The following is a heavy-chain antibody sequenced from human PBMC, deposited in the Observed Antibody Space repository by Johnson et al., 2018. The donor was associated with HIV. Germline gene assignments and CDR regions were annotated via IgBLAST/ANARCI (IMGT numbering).Heavy chain of an antibody. V-gene: IGHV3-30*18. CDR2: ISYDGSNK. CDR3: AKPPSMGADAFDI. J-gene: IGHJ3*02. Sequence: QVQLVESGGGVVQPGRSLRLSCVGSGFTFSSYDMHWVRQAPGKGMDWVALISYDGSNKYYADSVKGRFNISRDNSKNALYLQMSSLRSEDTAVYYCAKPPSMGADAFDIWGQGTMVTVSS. CDR1: GFTFSSYD. D-gene: IGHD3-16*01.